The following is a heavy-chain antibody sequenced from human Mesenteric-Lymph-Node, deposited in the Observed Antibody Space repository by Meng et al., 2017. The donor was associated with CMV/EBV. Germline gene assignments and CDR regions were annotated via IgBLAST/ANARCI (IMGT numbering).Heavy chain of an antibody. V-gene: IGHV4-39*07. CDR3: ARDRTTRINAAGLGYSRLDP. J-gene: IGHJ5*02. Sequence: SETLSLTCTVSGDSMDFYEKNYWAWIRQSPGGGLEWIGNIFSSGRASYNPSLKSRVTMSVDTSKNQFSLRLTSVTAADTAVYFCARDRTTRINAAGLGYSRLDPWGQGTLVTVSS. D-gene: IGHD3-16*01. CDR1: GDSMDFYEKNY. CDR2: IFSSGRA.